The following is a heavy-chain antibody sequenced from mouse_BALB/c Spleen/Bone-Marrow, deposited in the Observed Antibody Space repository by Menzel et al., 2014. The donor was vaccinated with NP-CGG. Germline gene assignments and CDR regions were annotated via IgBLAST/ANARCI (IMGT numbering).Heavy chain of an antibody. CDR2: IDPENGDT. D-gene: IGHD2-10*02. CDR3: NEGYGNYGY. Sequence: VQLKQSGAELARSGASVKLSCTASGFNIKDYYMHWVKQRPEQGLEWIGWIDPENGDTEHAPKFQGKATMTADTSSNTAYLQLSSLTSEDTAVYYCNEGYGNYGYWGQGTTLTGSP. CDR1: GFNIKDYY. J-gene: IGHJ2*01. V-gene: IGHV14-4*02.